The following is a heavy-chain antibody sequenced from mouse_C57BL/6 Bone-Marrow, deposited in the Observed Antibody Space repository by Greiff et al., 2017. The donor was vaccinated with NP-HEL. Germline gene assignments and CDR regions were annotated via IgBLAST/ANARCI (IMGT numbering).Heavy chain of an antibody. CDR3: ARKAYDGYSYWYFDV. CDR2: INPYNGGT. V-gene: IGHV1-19*01. Sequence: VQLQQSGPVLVKPGASVKMSCKASGYTFTDYYMNWVKQSHGKSLEWIGVINPYNGGTSYNQKFKGKATLTVDKSSSTAYMELNSLTSEDSAVYYCARKAYDGYSYWYFDVWGTGTTVTVSS. J-gene: IGHJ1*03. CDR1: GYTFTDYY. D-gene: IGHD2-3*01.